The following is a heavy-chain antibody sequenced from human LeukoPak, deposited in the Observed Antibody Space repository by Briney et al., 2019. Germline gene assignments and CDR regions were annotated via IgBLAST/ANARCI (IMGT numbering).Heavy chain of an antibody. Sequence: GGSLRLSCAASGFTFSSYAMSWVRQAPGKWLEWVSAISGSGGSTYYADSAKGRFTISRDNSKNTLYLQMNSLRAEDTAVYYCAKDPQSWELRLEPTAYDYWGQGTLVTVSS. J-gene: IGHJ4*02. CDR3: AKDPQSWELRLEPTAYDY. CDR1: GFTFSSYA. CDR2: ISGSGGST. V-gene: IGHV3-23*01. D-gene: IGHD1-26*01.